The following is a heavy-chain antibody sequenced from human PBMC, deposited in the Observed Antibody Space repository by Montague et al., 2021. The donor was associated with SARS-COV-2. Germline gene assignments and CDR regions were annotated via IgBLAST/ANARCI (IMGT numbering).Heavy chain of an antibody. D-gene: IGHD1-26*01. CDR2: IYYSGST. CDR1: GGSISSSSYY. Sequence: SETLSLTCTVSGGSISSSSYYWGWIRQPPGKGLEWIGSIYYSGSTYYNPSLKSRVTISVDTSKNQFSLKLSSVTAADTAVYYFARQLSGSYYNWCDPWGQGTLVTVSS. J-gene: IGHJ5*02. CDR3: ARQLSGSYYNWCDP. V-gene: IGHV4-39*01.